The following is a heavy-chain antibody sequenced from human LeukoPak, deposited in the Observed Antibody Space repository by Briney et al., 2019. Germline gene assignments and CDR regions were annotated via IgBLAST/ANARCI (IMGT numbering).Heavy chain of an antibody. CDR1: GYTFTGYY. CDR3: ARDPSRASIAVAGSNWFDP. D-gene: IGHD6-19*01. V-gene: IGHV1-2*02. J-gene: IGHJ5*02. Sequence: GASVKVSCKASGYTFTGYYMHWVRQAPGQGLEWMGWINPNSGGTNYAQKFQGRVTMTRDTSISTAYMELSSLRSDDTAVYYCARDPSRASIAVAGSNWFDPWGQGTLVTVSS. CDR2: INPNSGGT.